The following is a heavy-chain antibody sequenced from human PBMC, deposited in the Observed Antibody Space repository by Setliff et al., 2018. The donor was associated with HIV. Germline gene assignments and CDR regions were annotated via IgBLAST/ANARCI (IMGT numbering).Heavy chain of an antibody. V-gene: IGHV4-39*01. CDR2: FYYSGST. Sequence: SETLSLTCVVSGDSISRSRYYWGWIRQPPGKGLEWIGSFYYSGSTSYNPSLKSRVTISGDTSKNQFSLKLSSVTAADAAVYYCASRVYYYDSSGYLREEGFDPWGQRTLVTVSS. D-gene: IGHD3-22*01. J-gene: IGHJ5*02. CDR1: GDSISRSRYY. CDR3: ASRVYYYDSSGYLREEGFDP.